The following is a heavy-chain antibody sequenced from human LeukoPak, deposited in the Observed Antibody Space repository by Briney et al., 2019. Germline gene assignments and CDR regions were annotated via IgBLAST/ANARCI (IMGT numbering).Heavy chain of an antibody. CDR2: ISSISITI. J-gene: IGHJ4*02. CDR1: GFTFNNYS. Sequence: GGSLRLSCAASGFTFNNYSMNWVRQAPGKGLEWISYISSISITISYADSVKGRFTISRDNAKNSLYLQMNSLRAEDTAVYYCARKTNYFDYWGQGTLVTVSS. V-gene: IGHV3-48*01. CDR3: ARKTNYFDY.